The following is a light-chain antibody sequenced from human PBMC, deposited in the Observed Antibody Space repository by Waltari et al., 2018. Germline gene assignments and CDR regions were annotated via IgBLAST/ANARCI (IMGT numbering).Light chain of an antibody. CDR1: QSVSSN. J-gene: IGKJ2*01. CDR3: QQYNNWPPYT. CDR2: GVS. Sequence: EIVFPQSPATLSLSPGERATLSCRASQSVSSNLAWYQQKPGQAPRLLIYGVSIRVTGIPARFSGSGSGTEFTLTISSLQSEDSAVYYCQQYNNWPPYTFGHGTKLEI. V-gene: IGKV3-15*01.